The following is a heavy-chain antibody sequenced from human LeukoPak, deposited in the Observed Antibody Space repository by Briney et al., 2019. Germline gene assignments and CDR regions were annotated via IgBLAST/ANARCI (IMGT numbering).Heavy chain of an antibody. CDR3: ARGAAIIYYGSGSSGDYFDY. D-gene: IGHD3-10*01. Sequence: SETLSLTCAVYGGSFSGYYWSWIRQPPGKGLEWIGEINHSGSTNYNPSLKSRVTISVDTSKNQFSLKLSSVTAVDTAVYYCARGAAIIYYGSGSSGDYFDYWGQGTLVTVSS. V-gene: IGHV4-34*01. J-gene: IGHJ4*02. CDR1: GGSFSGYY. CDR2: INHSGST.